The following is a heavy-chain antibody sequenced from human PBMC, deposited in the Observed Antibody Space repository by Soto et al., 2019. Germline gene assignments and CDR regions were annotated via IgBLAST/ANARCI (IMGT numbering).Heavy chain of an antibody. CDR1: GFTFSSYS. CDR3: ARNNYDFWSGYFSGMDV. D-gene: IGHD3-3*01. CDR2: ISSSSSYI. J-gene: IGHJ6*02. V-gene: IGHV3-21*01. Sequence: PGGSLRLSCAASGFTFSSYSMNWVRQAPGKGLEWVSSISSSSSYIYYADSVKGRFTISRDNAKNSLYLQMNSLRAEDTAVYYCARNNYDFWSGYFSGMDVWRQGTTVTVSS.